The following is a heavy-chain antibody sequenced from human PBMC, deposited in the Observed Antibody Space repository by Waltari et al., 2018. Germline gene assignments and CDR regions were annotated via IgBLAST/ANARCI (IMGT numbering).Heavy chain of an antibody. V-gene: IGHV3-74*01. CDR1: GFPFSRYW. Sequence: EEQLVESGGGLAQPGESLRLSCAASGFPFSRYWMDWVRQAPGKGLVWVSRINSDGSSTTYADSVKGRFTISRDNGKNTLYVQMNRLRPEDTAVYYCARVATKTYSSPVPGRPYYYGMDVWGQGTTVTVSS. CDR2: INSDGSST. J-gene: IGHJ6*02. CDR3: ARVATKTYSSPVPGRPYYYGMDV. D-gene: IGHD3-22*01.